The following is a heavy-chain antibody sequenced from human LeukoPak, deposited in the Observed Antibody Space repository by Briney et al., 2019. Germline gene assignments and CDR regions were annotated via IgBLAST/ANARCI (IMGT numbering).Heavy chain of an antibody. D-gene: IGHD3-9*01. J-gene: IGHJ3*01. CDR2: IIENGGET. Sequence: GGSLRLSCAASGFTFNKFAMSWVRQAPGKGLEWVSGIIENGGETYYADSVRGRFTISRDNGRNSLFLQMGSLRVEDTAVYYCVRGFDGTNAFDLWGQGTMVTVSS. CDR1: GFTFNKFA. V-gene: IGHV3-23*01. CDR3: VRGFDGTNAFDL.